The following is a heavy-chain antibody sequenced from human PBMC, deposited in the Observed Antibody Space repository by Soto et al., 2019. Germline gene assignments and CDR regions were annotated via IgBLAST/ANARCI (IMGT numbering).Heavy chain of an antibody. Sequence: LRLSCAASGFTVSSNYMSWVRQAPGKGLEWVSVIYSGGSTYYADSVKGRFAISRDTSRNMLYLQMSSLRVEDTAVYYCARDTPLFSFGYQRGNYFDYWGQGALVTVSS. CDR1: GFTVSSNY. D-gene: IGHD3-22*01. CDR3: ARDTPLFSFGYQRGNYFDY. CDR2: IYSGGST. J-gene: IGHJ4*02. V-gene: IGHV3-66*01.